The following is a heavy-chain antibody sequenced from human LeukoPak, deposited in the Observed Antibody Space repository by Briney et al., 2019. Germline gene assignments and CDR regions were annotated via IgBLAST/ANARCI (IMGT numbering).Heavy chain of an antibody. Sequence: SETLSLTCAVYGGSFSGYYWSWIRQPPGKGLEWIGEINHSGSTNYNPSLKSRVTISIDTSKNQFSLKLSSVTAADTAVYYCARGLVTVVAAIYYFDYRGQGTLVTVSS. V-gene: IGHV4-34*01. D-gene: IGHD2-15*01. CDR3: ARGLVTVVAAIYYFDY. CDR1: GGSFSGYY. CDR2: INHSGST. J-gene: IGHJ4*02.